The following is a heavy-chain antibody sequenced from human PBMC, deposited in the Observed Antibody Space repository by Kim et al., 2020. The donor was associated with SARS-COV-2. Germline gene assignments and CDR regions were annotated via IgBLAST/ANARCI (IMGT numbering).Heavy chain of an antibody. D-gene: IGHD3-10*01. J-gene: IGHJ4*02. CDR1: GYTFTSYY. CDR2: INPSGGST. CDR3: ARTLYGSGSSPRGLSDY. V-gene: IGHV1-46*01. Sequence: ASVKVSCKASGYTFTSYYMNWVRQAPGQGLEWMGTINPSGGSTNYAQKFQGRVTMTRDTSTNTVYMELSSLRSEDTAVYYCARTLYGSGSSPRGLSDYWGQGTLVTVSS.